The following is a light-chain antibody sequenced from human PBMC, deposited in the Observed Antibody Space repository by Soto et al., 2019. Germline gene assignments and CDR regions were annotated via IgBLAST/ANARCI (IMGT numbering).Light chain of an antibody. V-gene: IGKV3-20*01. J-gene: IGKJ5*01. CDR2: GTS. CDR1: ERIYSAY. CDR3: QQSGNSPIT. Sequence: VLTQCPGNLSLSRGERATLSCRGSERIYSAYLGWYQQKPGQAPRLVIYGTSSRATGIPDRFSVSVSGTDGTITISRLETEDGTVYYCQQSGNSPITFCQGTRLEIK.